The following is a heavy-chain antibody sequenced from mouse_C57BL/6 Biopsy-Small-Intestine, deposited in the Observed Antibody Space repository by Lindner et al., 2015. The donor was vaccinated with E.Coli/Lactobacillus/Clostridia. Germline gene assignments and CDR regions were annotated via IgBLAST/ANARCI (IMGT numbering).Heavy chain of an antibody. CDR1: GFTFSSYG. CDR2: ISSGGSYT. CDR3: ARLSNYHYAMDY. Sequence: VQLQESGGDLVKPGGSLKLSCAASGFTFSSYGMSWVRQTPDKRLEWVATISSGGSYTYYPDSVKGRFTISRDNAKKTLYLQMTSLKSEDTAIYYCARLSNYHYAMDYWGQGTSVTASS. V-gene: IGHV5-6*01. D-gene: IGHD2-5*01. J-gene: IGHJ4*01.